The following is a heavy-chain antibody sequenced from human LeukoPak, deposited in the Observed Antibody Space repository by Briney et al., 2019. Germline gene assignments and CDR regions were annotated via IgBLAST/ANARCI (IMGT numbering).Heavy chain of an antibody. Sequence: ASMKVSCKASGYTFTAYYIHWVRQAPGQGLECMGWIDPNSGDTKYVEKFQGRVTMTRDTSFSTAYMALSSLRSDDTAMYYCARAMNSWFLLDLDYWGQGNLVTDSS. J-gene: IGHJ4*02. CDR2: IDPNSGDT. CDR1: GYTFTAYY. CDR3: ARAMNSWFLLDLDY. D-gene: IGHD3-22*01. V-gene: IGHV1-2*02.